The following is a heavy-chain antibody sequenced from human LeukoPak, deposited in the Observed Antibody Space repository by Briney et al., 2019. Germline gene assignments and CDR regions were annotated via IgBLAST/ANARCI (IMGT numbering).Heavy chain of an antibody. V-gene: IGHV4-59*01. D-gene: IGHD3-10*01. Sequence: XRXPPGKGLXXXGYIYYSGSTNYNPSLKSRVTISVDTSKNQFSLKLSSVTAADTAVYYCARGRITMVRGAWFDPWGQGTLVTVSS. J-gene: IGHJ5*02. CDR2: IYYSGST. CDR3: ARGRITMVRGAWFDP.